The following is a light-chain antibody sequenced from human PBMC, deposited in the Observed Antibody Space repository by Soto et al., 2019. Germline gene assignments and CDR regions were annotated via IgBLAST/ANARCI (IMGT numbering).Light chain of an antibody. V-gene: IGKV3-15*01. J-gene: IGKJ5*01. Sequence: EIVITQSPATLSVSTGERATLSFRASQRVSSNLAWYQQKPGQAPMPLIYGASTRSTGSPSRFSASGYGTEFTFTISSLQCEDFAGYCCQQYNNWPPITFGQGTRLEIK. CDR2: GAS. CDR3: QQYNNWPPIT. CDR1: QRVSSN.